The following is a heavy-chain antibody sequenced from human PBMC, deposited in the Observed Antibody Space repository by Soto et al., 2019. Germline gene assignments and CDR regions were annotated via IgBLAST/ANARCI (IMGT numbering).Heavy chain of an antibody. CDR1: GASISSAGYS. CDR2: IYQTKSV. D-gene: IGHD3-22*01. V-gene: IGHV4-30-2*06. J-gene: IGHJ3*02. Sequence: PSETLSLTCAVSGASISSAGYSWSWIRQSPGKGLEWIGSIYQTKSVSYNPSLKARVTISMDRSKNLFSLKLSSVTAADTAVYYCARTYDGSGPNSGGYAFYIWGQGTMVTVSS. CDR3: ARTYDGSGPNSGGYAFYI.